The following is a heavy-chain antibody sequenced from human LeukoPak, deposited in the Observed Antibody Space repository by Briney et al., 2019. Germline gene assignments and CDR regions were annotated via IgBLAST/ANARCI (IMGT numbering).Heavy chain of an antibody. CDR3: ARDDYYDSSGYRPNWFDP. V-gene: IGHV3-21*04. CDR2: ISSSSSYI. CDR1: GFTFSSYS. Sequence: GGSLRLSCAASGFTFSSYSMNWVRQAPGKGLEWVSSISSSSSYIYYADSVKGRFTISRDNAKNSLYLQMNSLRAEDTAVYYCARDDYYDSSGYRPNWFDPWGQGTLVTVSS. D-gene: IGHD3-22*01. J-gene: IGHJ5*02.